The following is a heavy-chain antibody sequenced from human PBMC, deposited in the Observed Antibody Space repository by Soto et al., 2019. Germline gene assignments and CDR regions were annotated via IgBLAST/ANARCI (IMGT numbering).Heavy chain of an antibody. CDR1: GGAISSGGYY. Sequence: NPSETLSLTYTVSGGAISSGGYYWSWIRQHPGKGLEWIGYIYYSGSTYYNPSLKSRVTISVDTSKNQFSLKLSSVTAADTAVYYCARDIAYDSSGYYYGDAFDIWGQGTMVT. CDR2: IYYSGST. D-gene: IGHD3-22*01. J-gene: IGHJ3*02. V-gene: IGHV4-31*03. CDR3: ARDIAYDSSGYYYGDAFDI.